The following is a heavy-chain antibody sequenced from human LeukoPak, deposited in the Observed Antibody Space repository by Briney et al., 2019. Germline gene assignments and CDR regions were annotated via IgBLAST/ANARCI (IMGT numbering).Heavy chain of an antibody. V-gene: IGHV3-74*01. J-gene: IGHJ4*02. D-gene: IGHD3-10*01. CDR3: ARNLWFGELLSPGFDY. CDR1: GXTFSSYW. CDR2: INSDGSST. Sequence: PGGSLRLSCAASGXTFSSYWMHWVRQAPGKGLVWVSRINSDGSSTSYADSVKGRFTISRDNAKNTLYLQMNSLRAEDTAVYYCARNLWFGELLSPGFDYWGQGTLVTVSS.